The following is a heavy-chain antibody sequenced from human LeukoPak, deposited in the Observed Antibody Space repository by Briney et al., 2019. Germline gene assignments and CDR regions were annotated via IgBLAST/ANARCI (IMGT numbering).Heavy chain of an antibody. J-gene: IGHJ4*02. Sequence: GASVKVSYKASGYTFTGYYMHWVRQAPGQGLEWMGRINPNSGGTNYAQKFQGRVTMTRDTSISTAYMELSRLRSDDTAVYYCARDLDYLTGYDYWGQGTLVTVSS. CDR1: GYTFTGYY. CDR3: ARDLDYLTGYDY. CDR2: INPNSGGT. D-gene: IGHD1-14*01. V-gene: IGHV1-2*06.